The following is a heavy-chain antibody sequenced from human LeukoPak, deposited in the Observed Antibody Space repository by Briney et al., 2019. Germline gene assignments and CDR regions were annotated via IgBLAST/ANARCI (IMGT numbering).Heavy chain of an antibody. CDR3: AKGLTGDLMVY. Sequence: GRSLRLSCEASGFSFSSYGMHWVRQAPGKGLEWVAVISYDGSNKYYADSVKGRFTISRDNSKNTLCLQMNSLRAEDTAVYYCAKGLTGDLMVYWGQGTLVTVSS. D-gene: IGHD7-27*01. CDR1: GFSFSSYG. CDR2: ISYDGSNK. V-gene: IGHV3-30*18. J-gene: IGHJ4*02.